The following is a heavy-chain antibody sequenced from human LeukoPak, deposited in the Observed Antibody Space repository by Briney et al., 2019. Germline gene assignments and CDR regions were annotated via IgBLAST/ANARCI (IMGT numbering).Heavy chain of an antibody. J-gene: IGHJ5*02. CDR3: ARVDCSGGSCLMPYNWFDP. CDR1: GYSISSGYY. D-gene: IGHD2-15*01. CDR2: IYHSGST. V-gene: IGHV4-38-2*02. Sequence: SETLSLTCTVSGYSISSGYYWGWIRQPPGKGLEWIGSIYHSGSTYYNPSLKSRVTISVDTSKNQFSLKLSSVTAADTAVYYCARVDCSGGSCLMPYNWFDPWGQGTLVTVSS.